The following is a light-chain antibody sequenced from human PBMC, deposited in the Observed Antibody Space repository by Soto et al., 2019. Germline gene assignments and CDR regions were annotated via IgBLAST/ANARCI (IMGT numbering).Light chain of an antibody. J-gene: IGLJ1*01. CDR1: SSGVGGFDY. V-gene: IGLV2-8*01. Sequence: QSVLSQPPSASGSPGQSVTISCTGASSGVGGFDYVSWYQQHPGKAPKLMIYEVVQRPSGVPDRFSGSKSGNTASLTVSGLQAADEADYFCKSYAGSNTYVFGSGTKLTVL. CDR2: EVV. CDR3: KSYAGSNTYV.